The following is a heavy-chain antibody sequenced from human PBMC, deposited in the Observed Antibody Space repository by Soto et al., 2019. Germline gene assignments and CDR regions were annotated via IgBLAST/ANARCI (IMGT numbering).Heavy chain of an antibody. Sequence: SSETLSLTCTVSGGSISSYYWSWIRQPPGKGLEWIGYIYYSGSTNYNPSLKSRVTISVDTSKNQFSLKLSSVTAADTAVYYCARVGSGYCSSTSCFDFYYYYYYGMDVWGQGTTVTVSS. CDR2: IYYSGST. D-gene: IGHD2-2*01. V-gene: IGHV4-59*01. J-gene: IGHJ6*02. CDR1: GGSISSYY. CDR3: ARVGSGYCSSTSCFDFYYYYYYGMDV.